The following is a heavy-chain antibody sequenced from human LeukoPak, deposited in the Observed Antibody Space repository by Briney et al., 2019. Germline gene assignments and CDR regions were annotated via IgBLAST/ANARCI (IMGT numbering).Heavy chain of an antibody. J-gene: IGHJ4*02. CDR1: GGSISSGDYY. CDR3: AREAYYYGSGSGFDY. V-gene: IGHV4-30-4*01. D-gene: IGHD3-10*01. Sequence: SETLSLTCTVSGGSISSGDYYWSWIRQPPGKGLEWIGYIYYSGSTYYNPSLKSRVTISVDTSKNQFPLKLSSVTAADTAVYYCAREAYYYGSGSGFDYWGQGTLVTVSS. CDR2: IYYSGST.